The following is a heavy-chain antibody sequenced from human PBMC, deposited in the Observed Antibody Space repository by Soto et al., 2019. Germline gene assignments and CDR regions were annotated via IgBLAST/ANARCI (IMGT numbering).Heavy chain of an antibody. CDR1: GGSIDSYY. J-gene: IGHJ6*02. Sequence: PSETLSLTCTVSGGSIDSYYWTWIRQPPGKGLEWIGYVYYSGSTNYNPSLKGRVTISVDTSKNQFSLKLSSVTAADTAVYYCARDPILFVAGLYYYYGMDVWGQGTTVTVSS. CDR2: VYYSGST. V-gene: IGHV4-59*12. CDR3: ARDPILFVAGLYYYYGMDV. D-gene: IGHD6-19*01.